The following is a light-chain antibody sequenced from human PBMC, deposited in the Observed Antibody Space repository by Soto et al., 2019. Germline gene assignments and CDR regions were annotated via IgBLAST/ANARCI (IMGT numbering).Light chain of an antibody. J-gene: IGKJ5*01. V-gene: IGKV1-5*01. Sequence: DIQMIQSPSTLSASVGDRVTITCRASQSISSWLAWYQQKPGKAPKLLIYDASSLESGVPSRFSGSGSGTEFTLTISSLQPDDFATYYCQQYNSYSPITFGQGTRLEIK. CDR3: QQYNSYSPIT. CDR2: DAS. CDR1: QSISSW.